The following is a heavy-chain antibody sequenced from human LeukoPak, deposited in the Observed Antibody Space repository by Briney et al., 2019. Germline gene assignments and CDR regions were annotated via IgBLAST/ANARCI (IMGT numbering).Heavy chain of an antibody. CDR1: GYTFTSYY. CDR3: AREVDSSMVAGTAFDI. V-gene: IGHV1-2*02. CDR2: INPNSGGT. Sequence: ASVKVSCKASGYTFTSYYMRWVRQAPGQGLEWMGWINPNSGGTNYAQKFQGRVTMTRDTSISTAYMELSRLRSDDTAVYYCAREVDSSMVAGTAFDIWGQGTMVTVSS. D-gene: IGHD6-19*01. J-gene: IGHJ3*02.